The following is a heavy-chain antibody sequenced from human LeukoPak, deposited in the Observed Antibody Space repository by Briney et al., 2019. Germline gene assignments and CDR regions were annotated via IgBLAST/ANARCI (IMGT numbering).Heavy chain of an antibody. CDR3: ASIPGISVSAYYFDY. J-gene: IGHJ4*02. CDR1: GGSISSSSYY. V-gene: IGHV4-39*01. Sequence: SETLSLTCTVSGGSISSSSYYWGWIRQPPGKGLEWIGTIYYTGNTYYNPSLKSRVTISVDTSKNQFSLKLSSVTAAGTAVYYCASIPGISVSAYYFDYWGQGTLVTVSS. CDR2: IYYTGNT. D-gene: IGHD6-19*01.